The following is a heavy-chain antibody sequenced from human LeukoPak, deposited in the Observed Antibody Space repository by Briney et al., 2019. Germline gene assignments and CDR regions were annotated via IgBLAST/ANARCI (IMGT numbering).Heavy chain of an antibody. CDR1: RFTVSSYT. CDR2: IRGGGGST. D-gene: IGHD3-22*01. V-gene: IGHV3-23*01. Sequence: GGSLRLSCAASRFTVSSYTINWVRQAPGKGLEWVSAIRGGGGSTYYADSVKGRFTISRDNSKNTLYLQMNSLRAEDTAVYYCAKKKGSGYYYAFDYWGQGTLVTVSS. J-gene: IGHJ4*02. CDR3: AKKKGSGYYYAFDY.